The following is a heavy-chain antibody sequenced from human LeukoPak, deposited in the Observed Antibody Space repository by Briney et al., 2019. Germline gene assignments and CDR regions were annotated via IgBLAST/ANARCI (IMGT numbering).Heavy chain of an antibody. V-gene: IGHV3-30*02. CDR2: IRYDGSNK. J-gene: IGHJ4*02. CDR1: GFTFSSYG. CDR3: ATAKSSLDY. Sequence: GGSLRLSCAASGFTFSSYGMHWVRQAPGKGLEWVAFIRYDGSNKYYADSVKGRFTISRDNAKNSLYLQMNSLRAEDAAVYYCATAKSSLDYWGQGTLVTVSS. D-gene: IGHD6-6*01.